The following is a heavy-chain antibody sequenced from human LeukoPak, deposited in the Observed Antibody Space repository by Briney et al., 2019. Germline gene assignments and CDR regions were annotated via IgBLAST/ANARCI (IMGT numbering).Heavy chain of an antibody. CDR2: ISDSSDTM. D-gene: IGHD3-3*01. Sequence: PGGSLRLSCAASGFTFSSYGMHWVRQAPGKGLEWVSYISDSSDTMYYADSVKGRFTISRDNSKNTLYLQMNSLRAEDTAVYYCARALTYYDFWSGPREQNWFDPWGRGTLVTVSS. V-gene: IGHV3-48*01. CDR3: ARALTYYDFWSGPREQNWFDP. CDR1: GFTFSSYG. J-gene: IGHJ5*02.